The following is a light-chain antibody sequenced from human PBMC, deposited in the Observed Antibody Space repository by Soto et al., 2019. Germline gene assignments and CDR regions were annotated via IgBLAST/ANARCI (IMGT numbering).Light chain of an antibody. CDR3: QQRSNWPPT. J-gene: IGKJ2*01. CDR2: DTS. CDR1: QSVSSY. V-gene: IGKV3-11*01. Sequence: EIVLTQSPATLSLSPGERATLSCRASQSVSSYFAWYQQKPGQPPRLLIYDTSTRATGIPARFSGSGSGTDFTLTISSLEPEDFAVYYCQQRSNWPPTFGQGTKLEIK.